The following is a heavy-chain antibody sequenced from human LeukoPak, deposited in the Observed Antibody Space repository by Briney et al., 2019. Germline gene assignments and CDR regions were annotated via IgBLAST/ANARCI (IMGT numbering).Heavy chain of an antibody. J-gene: IGHJ4*02. CDR2: ISASGVAT. Sequence: PGGSLRLSCAASEFTFSSNTMNWVRQAPGKGLEWVSVISASGVATYYADSVTGRFTISRDNSKNTLYLQMNSLRAEDTAIYYCAKDRRYFGSGLDSWGQGTLVTVSS. V-gene: IGHV3-23*01. CDR1: EFTFSSNT. D-gene: IGHD3-10*01. CDR3: AKDRRYFGSGLDS.